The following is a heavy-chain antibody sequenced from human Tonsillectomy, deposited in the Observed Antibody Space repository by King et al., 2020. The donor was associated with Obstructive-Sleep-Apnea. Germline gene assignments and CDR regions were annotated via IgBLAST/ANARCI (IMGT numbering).Heavy chain of an antibody. CDR2: ISWNSGSI. CDR1: GFTFDDYA. V-gene: IGHV3-9*01. Sequence: VQLVESGGGLVQPGRSLRLSCAASGFTFDDYAMHWVRQAPGKGLEWVSGISWNSGSIGYADSVKGRFTISRDNAKNFLLLQMNSLRVEDTALYYCVKDKNSGWYVDYFDYLGQGTLVTVSS. J-gene: IGHJ4*02. D-gene: IGHD6-19*01. CDR3: VKDKNSGWYVDYFDY.